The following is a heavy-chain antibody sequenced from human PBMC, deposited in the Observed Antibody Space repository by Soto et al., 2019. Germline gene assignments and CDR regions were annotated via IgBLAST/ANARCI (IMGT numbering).Heavy chain of an antibody. J-gene: IGHJ4*02. V-gene: IGHV3-21*01. Sequence: GSLRLSCAASGFTFSSYSMNWVRQAPGKGLEWVSSISSSSSYIYYADSVKGRFTISRDNAKNSLYLQMNSLRAEDTAVYYCASGRDGYIWFDYWGQGTLVTVSS. CDR3: ASGRDGYIWFDY. CDR2: ISSSSSYI. CDR1: GFTFSSYS. D-gene: IGHD5-12*01.